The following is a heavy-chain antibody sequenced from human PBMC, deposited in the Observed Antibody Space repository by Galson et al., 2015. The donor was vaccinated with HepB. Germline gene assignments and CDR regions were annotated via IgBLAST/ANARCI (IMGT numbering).Heavy chain of an antibody. Sequence: SLRLSCAASGFTLSSYWMSWVRQAPGRGLEWVANIKQDGSEKYYVDSVKGRFTISRDNAKNSLYLQMNSLRTEDTAVYYCARLPARFSYIDYWGQGTLVTVSS. D-gene: IGHD6-6*01. CDR2: IKQDGSEK. V-gene: IGHV3-7*01. CDR3: ARLPARFSYIDY. CDR1: GFTLSSYW. J-gene: IGHJ4*02.